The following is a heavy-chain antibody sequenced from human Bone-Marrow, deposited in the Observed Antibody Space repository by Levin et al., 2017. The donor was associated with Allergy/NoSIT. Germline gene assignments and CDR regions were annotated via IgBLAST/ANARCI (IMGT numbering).Heavy chain of an antibody. J-gene: IGHJ5*02. D-gene: IGHD2-21*01. CDR1: GFTFSSYA. CDR3: AKDPLLHNWFDP. Sequence: GESLKISCAASGFTFSSYAMSWVRQAPGKGLEWVSAISGSGGSTYYADSVKGRFTISRDNSKNTLYLQMNSLRAEDTAVYYCAKDPLLHNWFDPWGQGTLVTVSS. CDR2: ISGSGGST. V-gene: IGHV3-23*01.